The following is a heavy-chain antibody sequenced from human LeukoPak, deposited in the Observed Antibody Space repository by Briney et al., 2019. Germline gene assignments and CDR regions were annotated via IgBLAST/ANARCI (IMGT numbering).Heavy chain of an antibody. Sequence: SETLSLTCTVSGGSISSYYWSWIRQPPGKGLEWIGYIYYSGSTNYNPSLKSRVTISVDTSKNQFSLKLSSVTAADTAVYYCAGDSTTGNAFDIWGQGTMVTVSS. J-gene: IGHJ3*02. CDR1: GGSISSYY. CDR2: IYYSGST. V-gene: IGHV4-59*01. CDR3: AGDSTTGNAFDI. D-gene: IGHD4-17*01.